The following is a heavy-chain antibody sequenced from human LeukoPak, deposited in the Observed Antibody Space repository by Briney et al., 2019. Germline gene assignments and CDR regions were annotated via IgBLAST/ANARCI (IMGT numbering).Heavy chain of an antibody. J-gene: IGHJ4*02. CDR1: GFTFSGSA. CDR3: TRYRNYGLDY. Sequence: GGSLKLSCAASGFTFSGSAMHWVRQASGKGLEWVGRIRSKANSYATAYAASVKGRFTISRDDSKNTAYLQMNSLKTEDTAVYYCTRYRNYGLDYWGQGTLVTVSS. V-gene: IGHV3-73*01. D-gene: IGHD4-11*01. CDR2: IRSKANSYAT.